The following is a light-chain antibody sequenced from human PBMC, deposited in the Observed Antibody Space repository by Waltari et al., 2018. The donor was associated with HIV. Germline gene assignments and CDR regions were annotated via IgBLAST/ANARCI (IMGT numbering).Light chain of an antibody. CDR3: QQYGSSLWT. CDR1: QTAGSNY. V-gene: IGKV3-20*01. J-gene: IGKJ1*01. CDR2: LVS. Sequence: FVFTQSPGPLSLSPGERATLACIASQTAGSNYFAWYQQKPVHAPRLLIHLVSNRAPGIPDRFSGSGSGTDFTLTISRLEPEDFAVYYCQQYGSSLWTFGQGTKVEIK.